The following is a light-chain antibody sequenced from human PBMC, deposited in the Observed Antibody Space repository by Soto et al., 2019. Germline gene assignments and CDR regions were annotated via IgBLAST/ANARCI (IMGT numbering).Light chain of an antibody. CDR3: HHYGISPPWT. CDR1: QSVLYSSNNKNY. CDR2: TTS. V-gene: IGKV4-1*01. J-gene: IGKJ1*01. Sequence: DIVMTQSPDSLAVSLGERATINCKSSQSVLYSSNNKNYLAWYQQKPGQAPRLLIYTTSIRATGIPDRFSGSGSGTDFTLTISRLEPEDFAVYYCHHYGISPPWTFGQGTKVEIK.